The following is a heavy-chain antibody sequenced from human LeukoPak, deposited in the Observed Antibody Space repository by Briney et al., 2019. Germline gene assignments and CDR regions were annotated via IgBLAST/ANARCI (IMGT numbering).Heavy chain of an antibody. Sequence: PGGSLRLSCAASGFTFTDYYMGWIRQAPGKGLEWVSYITDSSSYTNYADSVKGRFTISRDNAKNSLYLQMNSLRAEDTAVYYCARANDLIDYWGQGTLVTVSS. CDR1: GFTFTDYY. CDR2: ITDSSSYT. V-gene: IGHV3-11*05. J-gene: IGHJ4*02. CDR3: ARANDLIDY.